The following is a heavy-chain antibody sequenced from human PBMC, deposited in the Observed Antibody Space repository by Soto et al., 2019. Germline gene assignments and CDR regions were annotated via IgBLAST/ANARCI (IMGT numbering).Heavy chain of an antibody. CDR2: ISDSGTS. D-gene: IGHD3-10*01. V-gene: IGHV4-39*01. J-gene: IGHJ2*01. Sequence: QMQLRQSGPGLVKPLETLSLTCIVSNGSINSGDYYWGWVRQSPGKGLEWIGSISDSGTSYYTPSLQSRVTMSIDMSRNQFSLRLNSATAADMAVYYCVRTVGSSWFFDLWGRGTLITVSS. CDR3: VRTVGSSWFFDL. CDR1: NGSINSGDYY.